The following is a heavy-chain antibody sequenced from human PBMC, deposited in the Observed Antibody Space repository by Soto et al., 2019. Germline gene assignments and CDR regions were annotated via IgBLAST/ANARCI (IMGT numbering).Heavy chain of an antibody. V-gene: IGHV4-59*01. CDR1: GGSISSYY. CDR3: AREKVSEQWLVRWFDP. J-gene: IGHJ5*02. D-gene: IGHD6-19*01. Sequence: SETLSLTCTVSGGSISSYYRSWIRQPPGKGLEWIGYIYYSGSTNYNPSLKSRVTISVGTSKNQFSLKLSSVTAADTAVYYCAREKVSEQWLVRWFDPWGQGTLVTVSS. CDR2: IYYSGST.